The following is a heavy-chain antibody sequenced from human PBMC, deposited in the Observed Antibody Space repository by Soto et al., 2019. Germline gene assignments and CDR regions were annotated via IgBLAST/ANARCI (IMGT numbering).Heavy chain of an antibody. D-gene: IGHD3-3*01. J-gene: IGHJ6*02. V-gene: IGHV4-38-2*02. Sequence: SETLSLQSSVSGYSISSVYYWGSIRQSPLKGLEWIGSIYHSGSTYYNPSLKSRVTISVDPSKYQFSLKLRSVTAADTATYYCARDGRFLEWLSFYGMDVWGQGNTVTVSS. CDR2: IYHSGST. CDR3: ARDGRFLEWLSFYGMDV. CDR1: GYSISSVYY.